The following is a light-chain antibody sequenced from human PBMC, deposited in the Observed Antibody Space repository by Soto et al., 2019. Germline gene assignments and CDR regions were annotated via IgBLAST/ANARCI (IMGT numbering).Light chain of an antibody. CDR3: QQCNSVPGT. Sequence: IQVTQSPSTLSASIGDRVTITCRASQSVRNCLAWYQHKPGKAPKLLIYDASSLESGVPSRFSGSGSGTEFTLTISSLQPDDVGTYYCQQCNSVPGTFGQGTKVEIK. J-gene: IGKJ1*01. V-gene: IGKV1-5*01. CDR2: DAS. CDR1: QSVRNC.